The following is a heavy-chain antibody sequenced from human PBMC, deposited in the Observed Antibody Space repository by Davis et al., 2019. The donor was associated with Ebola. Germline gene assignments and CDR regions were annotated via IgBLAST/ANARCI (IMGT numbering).Heavy chain of an antibody. V-gene: IGHV4-4*02. J-gene: IGHJ4*02. CDR3: ARVPTGVGSGLDY. Sequence: PSETLSLTCAVSGGSISSSNWWSWVRQPPGKGLEWIGEIYHSGSTNYNPSLKSRVTISVDKSKNQFSLKLSSVTAADTAVYYCARVPTGVGSGLDYWGQGTLVTVSS. CDR2: IYHSGST. CDR1: GGSISSSNW. D-gene: IGHD3-3*01.